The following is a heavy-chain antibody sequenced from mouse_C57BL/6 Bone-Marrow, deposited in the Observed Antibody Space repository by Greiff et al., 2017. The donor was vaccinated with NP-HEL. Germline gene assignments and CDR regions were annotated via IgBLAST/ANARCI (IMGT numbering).Heavy chain of an antibody. D-gene: IGHD1-1*01. J-gene: IGHJ4*01. CDR1: GFTFTDYY. CDR2: LRNKANGYTT. Sequence: EVKLVESGGGLVQPGGSLSLSCAASGFTFTDYYMSWVRQPPGKALEWLGFLRNKANGYTTEYSASVKGRLPISRDKSQSILYLQMNALRAEDSATYYCARWGLTTVVAPNYAMDYWGQGTSVTVSS. V-gene: IGHV7-3*01. CDR3: ARWGLTTVVAPNYAMDY.